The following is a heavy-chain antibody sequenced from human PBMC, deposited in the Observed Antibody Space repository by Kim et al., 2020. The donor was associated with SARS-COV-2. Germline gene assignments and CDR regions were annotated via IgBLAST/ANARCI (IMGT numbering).Heavy chain of an antibody. V-gene: IGHV3-9*01. Sequence: GGSLRLSCIASGFMFDKYAMHWVRQGPGKGLEWVSSIKWNGDVIGYADSVKGRFTISRDNAKKSLFLQTDRLRPEDTALYYCAKELYAGSYYGLDFWGQG. CDR2: IKWNGDVI. CDR3: AKELYAGSYYGLDF. J-gene: IGHJ4*02. D-gene: IGHD1-26*01. CDR1: GFMFDKYA.